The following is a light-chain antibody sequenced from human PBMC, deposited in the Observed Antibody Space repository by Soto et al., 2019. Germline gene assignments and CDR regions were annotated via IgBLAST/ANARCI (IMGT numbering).Light chain of an antibody. CDR3: QNYNGAPWT. CDR2: AAS. CDR1: QAINNY. J-gene: IGKJ1*01. Sequence: DIQMTQSPSSLSACIGDRVTITCRASQAINNYIVWYQQKQGKVPKLLIYAASTLQSGVPSRFSGRGSGTDFTLTISSLQPEDVATYYCQNYNGAPWTFGQGTKVEIK. V-gene: IGKV1-27*01.